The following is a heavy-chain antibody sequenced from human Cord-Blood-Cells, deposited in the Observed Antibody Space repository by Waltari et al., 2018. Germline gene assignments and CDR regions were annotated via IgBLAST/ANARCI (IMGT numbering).Heavy chain of an antibody. Sequence: QVQLQQWGAGLLKPSETLSLTCAVYGGSFSGFYSSWIRQPPGKGLEWIGEINHSGSTNYNPSLKSRVTISVDTSKNQFSLKLSSVTAADTAVYYCARGGDILTGYYYAFDIWGQGTMVTVSS. CDR3: ARGGDILTGYYYAFDI. D-gene: IGHD3-9*01. CDR2: INHSGST. J-gene: IGHJ3*02. CDR1: GGSFSGFY. V-gene: IGHV4-34*01.